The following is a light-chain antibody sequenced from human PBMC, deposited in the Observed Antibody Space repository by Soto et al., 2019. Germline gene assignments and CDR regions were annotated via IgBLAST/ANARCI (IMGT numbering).Light chain of an antibody. CDR1: QRISSY. Sequence: EIVLTQSPATLSLSPGEKATLSCRPSQRISSYLAWYQQRPGQAPRLFIYDASNRATGIPARFSGSGSGTDLTLTISSLEPEDFAVYYCQQRSEWPITFGQGTRLEIK. CDR3: QQRSEWPIT. V-gene: IGKV3-11*01. J-gene: IGKJ5*01. CDR2: DAS.